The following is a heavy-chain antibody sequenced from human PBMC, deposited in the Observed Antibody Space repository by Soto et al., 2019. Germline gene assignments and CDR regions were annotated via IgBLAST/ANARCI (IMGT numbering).Heavy chain of an antibody. CDR3: AKVEGDY. J-gene: IGHJ4*02. V-gene: IGHV3-30*18. Sequence: GGSLSLSCAASGFTFSSYGMHWVRQAPGKGLEWVAVISYDGSNKYYADSVKGRFTISRDNSKNTLYLQMNSLRAEDTAVYYCAKVEGDYWGQGTLVTVSS. CDR1: GFTFSSYG. CDR2: ISYDGSNK. D-gene: IGHD3-3*01.